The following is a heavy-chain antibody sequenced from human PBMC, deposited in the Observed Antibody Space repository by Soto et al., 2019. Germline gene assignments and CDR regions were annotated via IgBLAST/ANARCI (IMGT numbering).Heavy chain of an antibody. CDR2: VFYRGT. CDR1: GRCMSSTY. V-gene: IGHV4-59*01. CDR3: ASYRGALYFES. D-gene: IGHD3-10*01. Sequence: SESRSRTWSVSGRCMSSTYWSWIRKSPAKELMWPGYVFYRGTEYNPSLGGRVSMSVETSKSQFSLKLTSVTVAATAVYYCASYRGALYFESWGREIMGTVST. J-gene: IGHJ4*02.